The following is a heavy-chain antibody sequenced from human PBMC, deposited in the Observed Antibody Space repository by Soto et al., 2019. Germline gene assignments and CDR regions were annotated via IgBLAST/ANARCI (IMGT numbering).Heavy chain of an antibody. J-gene: IGHJ4*02. V-gene: IGHV1-46*02. Sequence: QVQLVQSGAEVKKPGASVKVSCKASGYTFNDYYLHWVRQAPGQGLEWMGMINPSGGSTSYAQKFQGRVTMTRDTSTTTVYMEVSSLKSEDTAVYYCARPPFPGCLNDVCYPLDYWGQGTLVTVSS. D-gene: IGHD2-8*01. CDR3: ARPPFPGCLNDVCYPLDY. CDR1: GYTFNDYY. CDR2: INPSGGST.